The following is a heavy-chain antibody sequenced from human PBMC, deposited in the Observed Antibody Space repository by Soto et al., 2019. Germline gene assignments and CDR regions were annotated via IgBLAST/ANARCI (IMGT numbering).Heavy chain of an antibody. D-gene: IGHD5-18*01. CDR2: VYHSGST. V-gene: IGHV4-4*01. CDR1: GTTFSTTFS. Sequence: TESVTCAVWGTTFSTTFSWTWVRPPPGKGPEWIGEVYHSGSTKYNPSLKSRVTISVDKSKNQFSLELRAVTAADTAVDFCVSAGVTPSYYYYYGMDVWGQGTTVTVSS. CDR3: VSAGVTPSYYYYYGMDV. J-gene: IGHJ6*02.